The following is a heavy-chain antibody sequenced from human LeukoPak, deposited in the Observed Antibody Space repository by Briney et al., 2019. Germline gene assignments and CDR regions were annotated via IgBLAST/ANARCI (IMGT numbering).Heavy chain of an antibody. J-gene: IGHJ5*02. D-gene: IGHD3-10*01. V-gene: IGHV4-4*07. CDR3: ARDSGTTGEVKFDP. CDR1: GGSISSYY. CDR2: ISGSGTI. Sequence: SETLSLTCTVSGGSISSYYWSWIRQPAGKGLEWIGRISGSGTITYNPALQSRLNISIDTSKNQFSLKLMSVTAADTAVYYCARDSGTTGEVKFDPWGREPWSPSPQ.